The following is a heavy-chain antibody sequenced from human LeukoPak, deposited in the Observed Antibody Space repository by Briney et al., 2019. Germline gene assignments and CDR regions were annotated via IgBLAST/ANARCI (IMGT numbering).Heavy chain of an antibody. CDR3: ARDRGSSGWLYFGY. CDR2: ISYDGSNK. Sequence: GGSLRLSCAASGFTFSSYGMHWVRQAPGKGLEWVAVISYDGSNKYYADSVKGRFTISRDNSKNTLYLQMNSLRAEDTAVYYCARDRGSSGWLYFGYWGQGTLVTVSS. D-gene: IGHD6-19*01. CDR1: GFTFSSYG. V-gene: IGHV3-30*03. J-gene: IGHJ4*02.